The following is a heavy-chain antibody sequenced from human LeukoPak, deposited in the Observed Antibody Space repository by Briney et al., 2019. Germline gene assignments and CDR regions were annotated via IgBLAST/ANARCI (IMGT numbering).Heavy chain of an antibody. J-gene: IGHJ4*02. CDR3: AKEHVLKGTADF. V-gene: IGHV3-30*18. CDR2: VSYDGSNK. CDR1: GFAFSSYG. D-gene: IGHD1-7*01. Sequence: GGSLRLSCAASGFAFSSYGIHWVRQAPGKGLDWVGVVSYDGSNKHYADSAKGRFIISRDNSKNTLYLQMNGLRVEDTAVYYCAKEHVLKGTADFWGQGTLVTVSS.